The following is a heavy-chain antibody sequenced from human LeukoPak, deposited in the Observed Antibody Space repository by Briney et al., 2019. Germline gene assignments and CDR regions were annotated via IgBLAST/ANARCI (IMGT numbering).Heavy chain of an antibody. CDR3: ARDIGSYFDY. CDR2: IGSSGRDI. Sequence: KTGGSLRLSCAASGFTFSTYNMRWVRQAPGKGLEWVAFIGSSGRDIYYADSLKGRFTVARDNAKNSLYLQMNSLRAEDTAVYYCARDIGSYFDYWGQGTLVTVSS. D-gene: IGHD1-1*01. V-gene: IGHV3-21*01. J-gene: IGHJ4*02. CDR1: GFTFSTYN.